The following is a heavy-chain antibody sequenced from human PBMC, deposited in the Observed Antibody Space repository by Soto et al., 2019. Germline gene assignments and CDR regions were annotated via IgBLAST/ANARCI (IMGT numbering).Heavy chain of an antibody. CDR1: GGSIRGSH. J-gene: IGHJ5*02. CDR3: VKNYRSDGPGWFDP. CDR2: IYASGTT. V-gene: IGHV4-4*07. Sequence: PSETLSLTCIVSGGSIRGSHWSWIRQSAAKGLEWIGRIYASGTTNYNPSLKTRVTMSVDASKNQFSLDLKSVTAADAAVYYCVKNYRSDGPGWFDPWAQG. D-gene: IGHD3-16*02.